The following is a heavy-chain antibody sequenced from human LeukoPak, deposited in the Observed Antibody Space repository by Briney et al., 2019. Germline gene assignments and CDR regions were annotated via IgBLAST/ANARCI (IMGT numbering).Heavy chain of an antibody. Sequence: PGGSLRLSCAASGFTFSSYAMSWVRQAPGKGLEWVSAISGGDSTYYADSVKGRFTISRDNSKNTLYLQMNSLRAEDTAIYYCAKGVRFLDWWILDYWGQGSLVTASS. CDR2: ISGGDST. J-gene: IGHJ4*02. CDR3: AKGVRFLDWWILDY. D-gene: IGHD3-9*01. CDR1: GFTFSSYA. V-gene: IGHV3-23*01.